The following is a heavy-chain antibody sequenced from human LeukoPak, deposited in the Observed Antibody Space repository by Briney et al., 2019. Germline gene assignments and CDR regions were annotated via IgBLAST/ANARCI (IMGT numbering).Heavy chain of an antibody. CDR3: ARAGPDWRVDY. J-gene: IGHJ4*02. CDR1: GFTFSTYW. V-gene: IGHV3-74*01. D-gene: IGHD3-9*01. Sequence: GGSLRLSCTASGFTFSTYWMHWVRQAPGKGLVWVSLITGDGTNTDYADSVKGRFTIPRDNAKNTLYLQMNSLGAEDTAVYYCARAGPDWRVDYWGQGSLVTVSS. CDR2: ITGDGTNT.